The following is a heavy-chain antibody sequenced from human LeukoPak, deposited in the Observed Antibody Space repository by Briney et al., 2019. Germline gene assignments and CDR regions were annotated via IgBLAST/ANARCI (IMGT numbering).Heavy chain of an antibody. CDR3: ARAKPKNMVRGLIMRRESRYYFDY. D-gene: IGHD3-10*01. Sequence: GSLRLSCAASGFTVSSNYMSWVRQAPGKGLEWVSVIYSGGSTYYADSVKGRFTISRDNSKSTLYIQMNGLRAEDTAVYYCARAKPKNMVRGLIMRRESRYYFDYWGQGTLVTVSS. CDR1: GFTVSSNY. CDR2: IYSGGST. V-gene: IGHV3-53*01. J-gene: IGHJ4*02.